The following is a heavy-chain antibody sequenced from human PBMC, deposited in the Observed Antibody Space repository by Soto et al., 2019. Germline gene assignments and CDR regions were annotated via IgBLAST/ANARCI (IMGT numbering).Heavy chain of an antibody. Sequence: ASVKVSCKVSGYTLTELSMHGVRQAPGKGLEWMGGFDPEDGETIYAQKFQGRVTMPEDTSTDTAYMELSSLRSEDTAVYYCALGGYERGGYYYYGMDDWGQGTTVTVSS. J-gene: IGHJ6*02. CDR3: ALGGYERGGYYYYGMDD. V-gene: IGHV1-24*01. D-gene: IGHD5-12*01. CDR2: FDPEDGET. CDR1: GYTLTELS.